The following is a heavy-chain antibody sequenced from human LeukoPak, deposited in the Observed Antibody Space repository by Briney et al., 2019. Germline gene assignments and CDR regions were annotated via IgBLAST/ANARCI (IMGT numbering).Heavy chain of an antibody. CDR1: GFTFSSYG. CDR2: IRYDGSNK. V-gene: IGHV3-30*02. D-gene: IGHD2-21*02. J-gene: IGHJ3*02. CDR3: ANGPSRVTEQNFGDAFDI. Sequence: TGGSLRLSCAASGFTFSSYGMHWVRQAPGKGLEWVAFIRYDGSNKYYADSVKGRFTISRDNSKNTLYLQMNSLRAEDTAVYYCANGPSRVTEQNFGDAFDIWGQGTVVTVSS.